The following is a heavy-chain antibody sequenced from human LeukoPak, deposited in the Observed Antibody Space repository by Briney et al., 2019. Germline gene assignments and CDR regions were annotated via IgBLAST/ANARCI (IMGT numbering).Heavy chain of an antibody. V-gene: IGHV4-31*03. CDR1: GGSISSGGYY. J-gene: IGHJ6*03. CDR3: ARVLPTRYYDFWSGYSGNYYYMDV. D-gene: IGHD3-3*01. Sequence: SETLSLTCTVSGGSISSGGYYWSWIRQHPGKGLEWIGYISYSGSTYYNPSLKSRVTISLDTSKNQFSLKLSSVTAADTAVYYCARVLPTRYYDFWSGYSGNYYYMDVWGKGTTVTVSS. CDR2: ISYSGST.